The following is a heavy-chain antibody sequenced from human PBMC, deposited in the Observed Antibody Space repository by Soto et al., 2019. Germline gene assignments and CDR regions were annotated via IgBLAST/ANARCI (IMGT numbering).Heavy chain of an antibody. D-gene: IGHD3-3*01. CDR3: TSSYDFWSGYGVRRNWFDP. CDR1: GFTFSGSA. V-gene: IGHV3-73*01. CDR2: IRSKANSYAT. Sequence: EVQLVESGGGLVQPGGSLKLSCAASGFTFSGSAMHWVRQASGKGLEWVGRIRSKANSYATAYAASVKGRFTISRDDSKNTAYLQMNSLKTEATAVYYCTSSYDFWSGYGVRRNWFDPWGQGTLVTVSS. J-gene: IGHJ5*02.